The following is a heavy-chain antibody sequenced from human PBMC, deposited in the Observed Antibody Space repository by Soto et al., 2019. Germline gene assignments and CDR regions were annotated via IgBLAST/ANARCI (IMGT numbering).Heavy chain of an antibody. CDR1: GFTFGDYA. CDR2: IRSKAYGGTT. V-gene: IGHV3-49*03. CDR3: TRGLAAAVFPLRFDY. J-gene: IGHJ4*02. D-gene: IGHD6-13*01. Sequence: GGSLRLSCTASGFTFGDYAMSWFRQAPGKGLEWVGFIRSKAYGGTTEYAASVKGRFTISRDDSKSIAYLQMNSLKTEDTAVYYCTRGLAAAVFPLRFDYWGQGTLVTVSS.